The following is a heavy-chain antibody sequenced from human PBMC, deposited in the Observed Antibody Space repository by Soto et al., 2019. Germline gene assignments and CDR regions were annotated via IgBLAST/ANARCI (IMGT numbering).Heavy chain of an antibody. CDR2: ISGSGGST. J-gene: IGHJ6*02. V-gene: IGHV3-23*01. D-gene: IGHD5-18*01. CDR1: GFTFSSYA. Sequence: EVQLLESGGGLVQPGGSLRLSCAASGFTFSSYAMSWVRQAPGKGLEWVSAISGSGGSTYYADSVKGRFTISRDNSKNTLYLQMNSLRAEDTAVYYCAKDRGYSYGYGTYYYGMDVWGQGTTVTVSS. CDR3: AKDRGYSYGYGTYYYGMDV.